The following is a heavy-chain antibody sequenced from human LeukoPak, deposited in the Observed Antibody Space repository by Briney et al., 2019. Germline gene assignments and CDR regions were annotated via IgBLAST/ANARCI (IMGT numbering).Heavy chain of an antibody. CDR2: IRQDGDTK. CDR1: GFPFNAYW. CDR3: VKDFGRVRGTPDS. D-gene: IGHD2/OR15-2a*01. J-gene: IGHJ4*02. Sequence: GGSPRLSCAASGFPFNAYWMTWVGQAPGQGLEWVANIRQDGDTKYYVDSVKGRFTISRDDSKSIVYLQMNGLRSEDTAVYYCVKDFGRVRGTPDSWGQGTLVTVSS. V-gene: IGHV3-7*04.